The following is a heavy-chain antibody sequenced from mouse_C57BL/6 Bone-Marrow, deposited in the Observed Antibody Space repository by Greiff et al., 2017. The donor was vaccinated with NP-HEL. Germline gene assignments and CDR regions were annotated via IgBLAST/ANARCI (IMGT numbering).Heavy chain of an antibody. J-gene: IGHJ3*01. V-gene: IGHV3-6*01. CDR1: GYSITSGYY. D-gene: IGHD4-1*01. CDR3: AREEELGKGFAY. CDR2: IRYDGSN. Sequence: VQLQQSGPGLVKPSQSLSLTCSVTGYSITSGYYWNWIRQFPGNKLEWMGYIRYDGSNNYNPSFKNRISITRDTSKNQFFLKLNSVTTEDTATYYCAREEELGKGFAYWGQGTLVTVSA.